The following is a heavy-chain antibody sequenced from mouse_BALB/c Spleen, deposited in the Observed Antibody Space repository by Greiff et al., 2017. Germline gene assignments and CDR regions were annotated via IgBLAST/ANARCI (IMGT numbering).Heavy chain of an antibody. CDR2: IYPGDGDT. Sequence: VQVVESGAELARPGASVKLSCKASGYTFTSYWMQWVKQRPGQGLEWIGAIYPGDGDTRYTQKFKGKATLTADKSSSTAYMQLSSLASEDSAVYYCARLYGNYWGQGTLVTVSA. J-gene: IGHJ3*01. V-gene: IGHV1-87*01. CDR1: GYTFTSYW. CDR3: ARLYGNY. D-gene: IGHD2-10*02.